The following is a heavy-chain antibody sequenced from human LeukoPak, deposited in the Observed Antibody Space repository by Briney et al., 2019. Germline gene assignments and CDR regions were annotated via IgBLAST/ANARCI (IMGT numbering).Heavy chain of an antibody. CDR3: ASTLLCSQTDV. V-gene: IGHV3-74*01. CDR2: INSDGSST. D-gene: IGHD3-10*01. Sequence: GGSLRLSCAASGFTFSSYWMHWVRQAPGKGLVWVSRINSDGSSTNYADSVKGRFTISRDNAKNTLYLQMNSLRAEDTAVYYCASTLLCSQTDVWGKGTTVTVSS. J-gene: IGHJ6*04. CDR1: GFTFSSYW.